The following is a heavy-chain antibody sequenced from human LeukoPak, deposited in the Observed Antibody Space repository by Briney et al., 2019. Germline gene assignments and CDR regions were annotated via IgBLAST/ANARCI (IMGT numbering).Heavy chain of an antibody. CDR2: INAYNGNT. CDR1: GYTFTSYG. Sequence: ASVKVSCKASGYTFTSYGISWVRQAHGQGLEWMGWINAYNGNTNYAQKLQGRVTMTTDTSTSTAYMELRSLRSDDTAVYYCARKGYCSGGSCYSAEYFQHWGQGTLVTVSS. V-gene: IGHV1-18*04. J-gene: IGHJ1*01. CDR3: ARKGYCSGGSCYSAEYFQH. D-gene: IGHD2-15*01.